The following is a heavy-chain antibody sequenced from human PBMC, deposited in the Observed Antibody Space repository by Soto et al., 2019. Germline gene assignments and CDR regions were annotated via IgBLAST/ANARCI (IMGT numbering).Heavy chain of an antibody. CDR3: AKGIAARPNGAFDI. D-gene: IGHD6-6*01. CDR2: ISWDGGST. Sequence: EVQLVESGGVVVQPGGSLRLSCAASGFTFDDYTMHWVRQAPGKGLEWVSLISWDGGSTYYADSVKGRFTISRDNSKNSLYLQMNRLRTEDTALYYCAKGIAARPNGAFDIWGQGTMVTVSS. V-gene: IGHV3-43*01. J-gene: IGHJ3*02. CDR1: GFTFDDYT.